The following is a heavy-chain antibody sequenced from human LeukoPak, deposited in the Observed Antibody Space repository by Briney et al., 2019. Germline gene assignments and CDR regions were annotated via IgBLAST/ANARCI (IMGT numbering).Heavy chain of an antibody. D-gene: IGHD2-21*01. CDR3: ARGRDFFGI. V-gene: IGHV3-7*04. CDR2: IKQDGSEK. J-gene: IGHJ3*02. CDR1: GFTFSGYW. Sequence: PGGSLRLSCAASGFTFSGYWMSWVRQAPGKGLEWVANIKQDGSEKYYVDSVKGRFTISRDNAKNSLYLQMNSLRAEDTAVFYCARGRDFFGIWGQGTMVTVSS.